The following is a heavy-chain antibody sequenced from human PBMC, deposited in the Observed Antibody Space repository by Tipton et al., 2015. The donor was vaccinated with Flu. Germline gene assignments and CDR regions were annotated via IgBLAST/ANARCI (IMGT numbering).Heavy chain of an antibody. CDR1: GGSISNYY. V-gene: IGHV4-4*07. Sequence: TLSLTCTVSGGSISNYYWNWIRQPAGKGLEWIGRIFTSGSTNYNPSLESRVTMSVDTSKNQFSLKLSSVTAAGTAVYYCARDQEGYVILTGYFYKYYFDSWGQGTLVTVSS. CDR2: IFTSGST. CDR3: ARDQEGYVILTGYFYKYYFDS. J-gene: IGHJ4*02. D-gene: IGHD3-9*01.